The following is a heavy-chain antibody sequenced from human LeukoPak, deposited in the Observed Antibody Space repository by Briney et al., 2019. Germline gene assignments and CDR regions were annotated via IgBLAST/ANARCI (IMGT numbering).Heavy chain of an antibody. CDR3: ARDLREHGVFDI. V-gene: IGHV3-7*03. CDR2: IQQGGNEK. CDR1: GFTFSNSW. D-gene: IGHD1-26*01. Sequence: GGSLRLSRVASGFTFSNSWMSWVRQAPGKGLEWVAHIQQGGNEKYCVDSVKGRFTISRDNAKNSLYLQMNSLRAEDTAVYYCARDLREHGVFDIWGQGTMVTVSS. J-gene: IGHJ3*02.